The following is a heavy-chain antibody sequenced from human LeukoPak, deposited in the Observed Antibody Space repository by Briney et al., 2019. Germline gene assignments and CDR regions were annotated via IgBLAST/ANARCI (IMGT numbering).Heavy chain of an antibody. CDR2: INPNSGGT. CDR3: ARTLPYCTNGVCNDY. CDR1: GYTFTGYY. V-gene: IGHV1-2*02. J-gene: IGHJ4*02. D-gene: IGHD2-8*01. Sequence: ASVKVSCKASGYTFTGYYMHWVRQAPGQGLEWMGWINPNSGGTNYAQKFQGRVTMTRDTSISTAYMELSRLRSDDTAVYYCARTLPYCTNGVCNDYWGQGTPVTVSS.